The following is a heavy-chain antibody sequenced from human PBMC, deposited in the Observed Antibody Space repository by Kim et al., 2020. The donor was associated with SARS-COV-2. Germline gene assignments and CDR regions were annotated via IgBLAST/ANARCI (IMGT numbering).Heavy chain of an antibody. CDR2: AYGGTT. Sequence: AYGGTTEYAASVKGRFTISRDDSKSIAYLQMNSLKTEDTAVYYCTREMVDWGQGTLVTVSS. CDR3: TREMVD. D-gene: IGHD2-15*01. V-gene: IGHV3-49*02. J-gene: IGHJ4*02.